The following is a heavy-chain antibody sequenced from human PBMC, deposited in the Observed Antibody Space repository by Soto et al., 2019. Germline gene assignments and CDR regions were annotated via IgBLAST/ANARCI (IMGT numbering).Heavy chain of an antibody. CDR2: INPSGGST. J-gene: IGHJ4*02. Sequence: ASVKVSCKASGYTFTSYYMHWVRQAPGQGLEWMGIINPSGGSTSYAQKFQGRVTITADESMTTAFMELRGLRSEDTAVYFCVRGPDYEGYFDYWGQGTLVTVSS. CDR3: VRGPDYEGYFDY. V-gene: IGHV1-46*01. CDR1: GYTFTSYY. D-gene: IGHD3-22*01.